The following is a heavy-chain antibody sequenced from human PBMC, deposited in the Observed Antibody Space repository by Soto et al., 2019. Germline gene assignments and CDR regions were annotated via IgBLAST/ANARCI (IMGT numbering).Heavy chain of an antibody. V-gene: IGHV3-9*01. D-gene: IGHD5-12*01. CDR2: ISWNSGSI. CDR3: ANETGRDGYNYSILALDI. J-gene: IGHJ3*02. Sequence: GGSLRLSCAASGFTFDDYAMRWVRQAPGKGLEWVSGISWNSGSIGYADSVKGRFTISRDNAKNSLYLQMNSLRAEDTALYYCANETGRDGYNYSILALDIWGQGRMVTVSS. CDR1: GFTFDDYA.